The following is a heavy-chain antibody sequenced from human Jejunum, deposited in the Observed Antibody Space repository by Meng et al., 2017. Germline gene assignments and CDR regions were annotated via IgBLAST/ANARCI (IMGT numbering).Heavy chain of an antibody. Sequence: QVPPQRWGAGLLKPSETLSLTCAVYGGSISGYFWSWIRQAPGEGLEWVGEFTRGGTTNYNPSLKSRVTISADTSKNQFSLTLSSVSAADTAVYYCARHEVDFDNWGQGTLVTVSS. V-gene: IGHV4-34*01. CDR1: GGSISGYF. CDR2: FTRGGTT. CDR3: ARHEVDFDN. J-gene: IGHJ4*02. D-gene: IGHD1-26*01.